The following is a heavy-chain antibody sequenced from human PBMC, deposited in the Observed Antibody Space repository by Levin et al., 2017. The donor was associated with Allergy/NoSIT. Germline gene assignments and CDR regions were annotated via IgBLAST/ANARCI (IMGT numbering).Heavy chain of an antibody. CDR1: GFTFSSHA. Sequence: GESLKISCAASGFTFSSHAMNWVRQAPGKGLEWVSAITGSGGDTYYAKSVKGRFTISRENSKSPMLLQMNSLRAEDPAVIYCPKTGDWGKEYFHYYGRDVWGQGTTVTVSS. CDR3: PKTGDWGKEYFHYYGRDV. CDR2: ITGSGGDT. D-gene: IGHD7-27*01. J-gene: IGHJ6*02. V-gene: IGHV3-23*01.